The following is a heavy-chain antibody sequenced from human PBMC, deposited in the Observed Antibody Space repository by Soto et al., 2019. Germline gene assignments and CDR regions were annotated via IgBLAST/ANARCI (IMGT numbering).Heavy chain of an antibody. Sequence: QVQLQESGPGLVKPSETLSLTCAVSGDSITSDYWNWIRQPPGKGLEWIGYISYSGGTNYNPSLKSLVTISVDTSKNQFSLRLTSVTAADTAVYYCARTTVTIAGAFDMWGQGTVVTVSS. J-gene: IGHJ3*02. V-gene: IGHV4-59*08. CDR3: ARTTVTIAGAFDM. CDR2: ISYSGGT. CDR1: GDSITSDY. D-gene: IGHD4-17*01.